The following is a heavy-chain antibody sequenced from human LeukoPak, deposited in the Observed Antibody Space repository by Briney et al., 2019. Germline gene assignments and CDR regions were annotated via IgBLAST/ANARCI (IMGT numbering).Heavy chain of an antibody. CDR2: ISSSSSTI. CDR3: ARVGPPAGVVPHAFDI. J-gene: IGHJ3*02. CDR1: GFTFSSYS. Sequence: GGSLRLSCAASGFTFSSYSMNWVRQAPGKGLEWVSYISSSSSTIYYADSVKGRFTISRDNAKNSLYLQMNSLRAEDTAVYYCARVGPPAGVVPHAFDIWGQGTMVTVSS. V-gene: IGHV3-48*01. D-gene: IGHD3-3*01.